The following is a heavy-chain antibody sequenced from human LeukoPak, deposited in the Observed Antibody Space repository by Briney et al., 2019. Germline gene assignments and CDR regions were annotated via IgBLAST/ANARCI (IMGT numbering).Heavy chain of an antibody. CDR3: ANGVGLWATNYFNY. CDR1: GFTFRNYG. J-gene: IGHJ4*02. V-gene: IGHV3-30*18. Sequence: HPGGSLSLSCAASGFTFRNYGMHWVRQAPGKGLEWVAVISYHGSDKYYADSVKGRFTISRDNSKNTLYLQTYSLRTEDTAVYYCANGVGLWATNYFNYWGQGTLVTVSS. D-gene: IGHD5-18*01. CDR2: ISYHGSDK.